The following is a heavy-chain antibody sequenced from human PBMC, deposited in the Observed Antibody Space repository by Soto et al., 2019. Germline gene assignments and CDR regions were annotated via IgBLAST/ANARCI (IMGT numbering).Heavy chain of an antibody. Sequence: ASVKVSCKASGYTFTGYYMHWVRQAPGQGLEWMGWINPNSGGTNYAQKFQGWVTMTRDTSISTAYMELSRLRSDDTAVYYCARDLIAVAGTKVAADYYYYGMDVWGQGTTVTVSS. CDR2: INPNSGGT. CDR1: GYTFTGYY. CDR3: ARDLIAVAGTKVAADYYYYGMDV. J-gene: IGHJ6*02. V-gene: IGHV1-2*04. D-gene: IGHD6-19*01.